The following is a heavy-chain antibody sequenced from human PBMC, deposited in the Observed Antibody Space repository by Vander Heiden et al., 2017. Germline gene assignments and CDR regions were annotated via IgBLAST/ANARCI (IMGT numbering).Heavy chain of an antibody. V-gene: IGHV4-39*01. Sequence: QLQLQESGPGLVKPSETLSLTCTVSGGSISSSSYYWGWIRQPPGKGLEWIGSIYYSGSTYYNPSLKSRVTISVDTSKNQFSLKLSSVTAADTAVYYCARRSSDYGGNSYYFDYWGQGTLVTVSS. D-gene: IGHD4-17*01. CDR1: GGSISSSSYY. CDR3: ARRSSDYGGNSYYFDY. CDR2: IYYSGST. J-gene: IGHJ4*02.